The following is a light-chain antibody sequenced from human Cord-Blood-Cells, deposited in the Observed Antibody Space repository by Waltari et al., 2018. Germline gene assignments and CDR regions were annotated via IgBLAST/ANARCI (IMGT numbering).Light chain of an antibody. CDR1: QSISSW. Sequence: DIQMTQSPSTLSASVGDRVTLTCRASQSISSWLAWYQQKPGKAPKLLIYDASSLESGVPSRFSGSGSGTEFTLTISSLQPDDFATYYCQQYNSYIFTFGPGTKVDIK. V-gene: IGKV1-5*01. CDR3: QQYNSYIFT. CDR2: DAS. J-gene: IGKJ3*01.